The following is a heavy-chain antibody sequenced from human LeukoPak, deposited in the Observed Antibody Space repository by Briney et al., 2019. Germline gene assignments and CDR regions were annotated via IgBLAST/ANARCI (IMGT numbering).Heavy chain of an antibody. J-gene: IGHJ4*02. Sequence: SETLSLTCAVYGVSISHYYWSWIRQSPGKGLECIGEINHSGSTNYNPSLKSRVTISVDTSKNQISLRLNSVTAADTAVYYCGRDSRGPDSWGQGTLVTVSS. CDR2: INHSGST. CDR3: GRDSRGPDS. CDR1: GVSISHYY. D-gene: IGHD3-22*01. V-gene: IGHV4-34*01.